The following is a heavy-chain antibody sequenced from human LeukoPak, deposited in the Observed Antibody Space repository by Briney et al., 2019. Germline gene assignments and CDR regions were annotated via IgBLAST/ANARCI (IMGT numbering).Heavy chain of an antibody. Sequence: GGSLRLSCVASGFIFSYYTMHWVRQAPGKGLEWVAVISYDGRNKYYADSVKGRFTFSRDNSKNTLFLQMSSLRSEDTAVYYCAREYSSGWDDAFDIWGQGTMVTVSS. CDR1: GFIFSYYT. V-gene: IGHV3-30*04. J-gene: IGHJ3*02. D-gene: IGHD6-19*01. CDR3: AREYSSGWDDAFDI. CDR2: ISYDGRNK.